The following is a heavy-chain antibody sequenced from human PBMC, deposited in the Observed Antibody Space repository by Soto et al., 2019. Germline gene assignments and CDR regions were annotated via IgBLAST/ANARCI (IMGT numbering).Heavy chain of an antibody. D-gene: IGHD6-13*01. CDR3: ARDGSSSWYGNYYYGMDV. V-gene: IGHV1-69*13. CDR1: GGTFSSYA. J-gene: IGHJ6*02. Sequence: SVKVSCKASGGTFSSYAISWVRQAPGQGLEWMGGIIPIFGTANYAQKFQGRVTITADESTSTAYMELSSLRSEDTAVYYCARDGSSSWYGNYYYGMDVWGQGTTVTVSS. CDR2: IIPIFGTA.